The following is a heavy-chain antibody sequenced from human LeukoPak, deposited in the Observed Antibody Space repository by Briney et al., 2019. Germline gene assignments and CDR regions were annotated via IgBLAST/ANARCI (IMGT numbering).Heavy chain of an antibody. CDR1: GFTVSNNY. D-gene: IGHD2-2*01. Sequence: GGSLRLSCAASGFTVSNNYMTWVRQAPGKGLEWVSAISGSGGSTYYADSVRGRFTISRDNSKNTLYLQMNSLRAEDTAVYYCAKGQLPAGYFDYWGQGTLVTVSS. CDR3: AKGQLPAGYFDY. J-gene: IGHJ4*02. V-gene: IGHV3-23*01. CDR2: ISGSGGST.